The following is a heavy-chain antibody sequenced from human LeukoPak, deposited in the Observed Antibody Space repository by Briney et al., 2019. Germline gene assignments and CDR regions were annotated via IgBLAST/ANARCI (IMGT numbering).Heavy chain of an antibody. D-gene: IGHD5-18*01. V-gene: IGHV1-8*03. CDR2: MNPNSGNT. CDR3: AKDPLYSYGIPLKDAGGFDP. Sequence: GASVKVSCKASGYTFTSYDINWVRQATGQGLEWMGWMNPNSGNTGYAQKFQGRVTITRNTSISTAYMELSSLRSEDTAVYYCAKDPLYSYGIPLKDAGGFDPWGQGTLVTVSS. CDR1: GYTFTSYD. J-gene: IGHJ5*02.